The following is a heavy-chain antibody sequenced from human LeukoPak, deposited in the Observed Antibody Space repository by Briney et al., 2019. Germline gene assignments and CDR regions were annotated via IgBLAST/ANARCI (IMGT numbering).Heavy chain of an antibody. CDR1: VFTFNNYC. J-gene: IGHJ4*02. CDR3: AKGPLRGTAAAIDY. V-gene: IGHV3-30*18. CDR2: ISYDGRNK. D-gene: IGHD2-2*01. Sequence: GGFLRLSCAASVFTFNNYCMHWVRHAPGKGLEWVVVISYDGRNKHYPDSVKGRFTISRDISTDTLWLQMDSLRTEDTAVYYCAKGPLRGTAAAIDYWGQGTLVTVSS.